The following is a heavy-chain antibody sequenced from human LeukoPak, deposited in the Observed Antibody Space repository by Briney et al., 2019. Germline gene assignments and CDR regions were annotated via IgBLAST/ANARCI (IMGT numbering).Heavy chain of an antibody. J-gene: IGHJ6*03. Sequence: PSETLSLTCTVSGGSISSYYWSWIRQPPGKGLEWIGYIYYSGSTNYNPSLKSRVTISVDTSKNQFSLKLSSVTAADTAVYYCARGMWFGEVYYYYYYMDVWGKGTTVTVSS. V-gene: IGHV4-59*01. CDR3: ARGMWFGEVYYYYYYMDV. CDR1: GGSISSYY. D-gene: IGHD3-10*01. CDR2: IYYSGST.